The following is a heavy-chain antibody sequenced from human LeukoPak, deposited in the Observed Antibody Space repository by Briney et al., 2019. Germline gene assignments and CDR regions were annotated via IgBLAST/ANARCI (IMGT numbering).Heavy chain of an antibody. CDR2: ISFDGSNK. CDR3: AKDLGSRPRYWYFDL. J-gene: IGHJ2*01. CDR1: GFTFSNSG. V-gene: IGHV3-30*18. Sequence: PGGSLRLSCAASGFTFSNSGMHWVRQAPGKGLEWVAVISFDGSNKNFADSVKGRFTVSRDNSKNTLYLQMNSLRAEDSAVYYCAKDLGSRPRYWYFDLWGRGTLVTASS. D-gene: IGHD3-10*01.